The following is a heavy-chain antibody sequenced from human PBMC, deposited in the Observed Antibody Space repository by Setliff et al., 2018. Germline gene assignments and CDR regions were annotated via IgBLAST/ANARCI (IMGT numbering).Heavy chain of an antibody. J-gene: IGHJ4*02. CDR2: KYYSGST. Sequence: SETLSLTCTVSGSSFSSYSWSWIRQPPGKGLEWIGYKYYSGSTNYNPSLKSRVTISVDTSKNQFSLKLSSVTAADTAVYYCARLPRLYYTGGDYWGQGTLVTVS. CDR1: GSSFSSYS. CDR3: ARLPRLYYTGGDY. D-gene: IGHD3-10*01. V-gene: IGHV4-59*08.